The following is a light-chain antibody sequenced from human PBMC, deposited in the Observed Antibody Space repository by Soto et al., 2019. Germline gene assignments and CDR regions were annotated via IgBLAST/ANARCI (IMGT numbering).Light chain of an antibody. CDR2: LGS. J-gene: IGKJ3*01. CDR1: QSLLHSNGYNY. CDR3: MQALQTPFT. V-gene: IGKV2-28*01. Sequence: DIVMTQSPLSLPVTPGESASISCRSSQSLLHSNGYNYLDWYLQKPGQSPQLLIYLGSNRASGVPDRFSGSGSGTDFTLQISRVEAEDVGVYYCMQALQTPFTFGPGTKVDIK.